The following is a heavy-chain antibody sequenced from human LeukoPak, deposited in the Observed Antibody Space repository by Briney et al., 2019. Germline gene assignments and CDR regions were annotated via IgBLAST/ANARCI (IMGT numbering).Heavy chain of an antibody. CDR1: GFIFTDYG. CDR3: ARVTVPLVVITAGGFDY. CDR2: IRYDGSDK. V-gene: IGHV3-30*02. Sequence: GGSLRLSCAASGFIFTDYGMHWVRQAPGKGLEWLTFIRYDGSDKYYADSVKGRFTISRDNSKNTLYLQMNSLRTEDTAVYYCARVTVPLVVITAGGFDYWGQGTLVTVSS. D-gene: IGHD3-22*01. J-gene: IGHJ4*02.